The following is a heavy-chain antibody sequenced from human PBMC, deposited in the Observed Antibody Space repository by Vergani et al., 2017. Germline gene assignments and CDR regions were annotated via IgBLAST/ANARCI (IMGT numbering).Heavy chain of an antibody. CDR3: ARGSCLGGSCYKPLLDY. D-gene: IGHD2-15*01. CDR1: GGSINSHNYY. V-gene: IGHV4-61*02. J-gene: IGHJ4*02. Sequence: QVQLQESGPGLVKPSQTLSLTCTVSGGSINSHNYYWSWIRQPAGKGLEWIGRIHNSGSTNYNPSLKSRVTMSEDTSKNQFSLNLTSVTAADTAVYFCARGSCLGGSCYKPLLDYWGQGILVTVSS. CDR2: IHNSGST.